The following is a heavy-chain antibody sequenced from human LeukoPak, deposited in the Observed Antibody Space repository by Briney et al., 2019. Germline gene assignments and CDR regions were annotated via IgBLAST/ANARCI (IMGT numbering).Heavy chain of an antibody. J-gene: IGHJ6*02. CDR1: GGTFSSYA. V-gene: IGHV1-69*04. CDR2: IIPILGIA. CDR3: ARDANFDGDNYPRYYYGMDV. D-gene: IGHD4-23*01. Sequence: ASVKVSCKASGGTFSSYAISWVRQAPGQGLEWMGRIIPILGIANYAQKFQGRVTITADKSTSTAYMELSSLRSEDTAVYYCARDANFDGDNYPRYYYGMDVSGQGTTVTVSS.